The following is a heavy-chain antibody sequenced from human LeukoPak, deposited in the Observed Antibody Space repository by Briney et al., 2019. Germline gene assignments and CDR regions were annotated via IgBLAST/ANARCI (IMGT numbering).Heavy chain of an antibody. CDR2: INPKDGAT. CDR1: GYTFIRHW. Sequence: EASVNVSCKTSGYTFIRHWMHWVRQAPGQGLEWMGIINPKDGATDFAQRFQGRVTMTTDTSTSTVYMELSSLRSEDTAVYYCARDHSNEMCGGDCFASWFDPWGQGTLVTVSS. V-gene: IGHV1-46*01. CDR3: ARDHSNEMCGGDCFASWFDP. J-gene: IGHJ5*02. D-gene: IGHD2-21*02.